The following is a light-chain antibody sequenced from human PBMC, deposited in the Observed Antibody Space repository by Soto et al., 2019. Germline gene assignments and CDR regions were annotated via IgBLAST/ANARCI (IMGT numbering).Light chain of an antibody. Sequence: QSALTQPASVSGSPGQSITISCTGTSSDFGGYNYVSWYQQHPGKAPKLMIYDVSNRPSGVSNRFSGSKSGNTASLTISGLQAEDEADYYCSSYTSSSTVYVFGTGTKVTVL. CDR1: SSDFGGYNY. CDR3: SSYTSSSTVYV. V-gene: IGLV2-14*01. J-gene: IGLJ1*01. CDR2: DVS.